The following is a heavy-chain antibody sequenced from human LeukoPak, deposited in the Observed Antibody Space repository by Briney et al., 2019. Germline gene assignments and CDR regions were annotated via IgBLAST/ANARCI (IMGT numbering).Heavy chain of an antibody. J-gene: IGHJ3*02. CDR2: ISSSSSYI. CDR1: GFTFSSYS. Sequence: GGSLRLSCAASGFTFSSYSMNWVRQAPGKGLEWVSSISSSSSYIYYADSVKGRFTISRDNAKNSLYLQMNSLRAEDTAVYYCRRVVAATPGDAFDIWGQGTMVTVSS. V-gene: IGHV3-21*01. CDR3: RRVVAATPGDAFDI. D-gene: IGHD2-15*01.